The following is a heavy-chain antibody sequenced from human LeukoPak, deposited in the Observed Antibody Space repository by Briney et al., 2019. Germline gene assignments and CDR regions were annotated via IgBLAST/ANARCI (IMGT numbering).Heavy chain of an antibody. J-gene: IGHJ6*03. D-gene: IGHD1-7*01. CDR1: GFTFSSYS. CDR2: ISSSSSYI. V-gene: IGHV3-21*01. CDR3: ARGNYMRTYYYYMDV. Sequence: PGGSLRLSCAASGFTFSSYSMNWVRHAPGKGLEWVSSISSSSSYIYYADSVKGRFTISRDNAKNSLYLQMNSLRAEDTAVYYCARGNYMRTYYYYMDVWGKGTTVTVSS.